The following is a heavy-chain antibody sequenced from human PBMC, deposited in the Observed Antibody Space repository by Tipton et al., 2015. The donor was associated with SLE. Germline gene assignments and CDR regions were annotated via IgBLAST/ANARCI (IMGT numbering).Heavy chain of an antibody. V-gene: IGHV4-59*12. Sequence: LRLSCTVSDGSISSYYWSWIRQPPGKGLEWIGYIYYSGSTNYNPSLKSRVTISVDTSKNQFSLKLSSVTAADTAVYYCARLAVADRGYWGQGTLVTVSS. J-gene: IGHJ4*02. CDR1: DGSISSYY. CDR2: IYYSGST. CDR3: ARLAVADRGY. D-gene: IGHD6-19*01.